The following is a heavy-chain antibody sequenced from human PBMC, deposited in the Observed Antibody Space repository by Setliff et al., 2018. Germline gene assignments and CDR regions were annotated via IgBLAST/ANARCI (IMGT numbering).Heavy chain of an antibody. CDR1: GYTFTDYY. J-gene: IGHJ5*02. Sequence: ASVKVSCKASGYTFTDYYIYWVRQAPGQGLQWMGRINPISGATDYAQKVQGRVTMTRDTSITTAYMELSSLSSDATAMYYCARSVHGDYVRLRQNNWVDPWGQGTLVTVSS. CDR3: ARSVHGDYVRLRQNNWVDP. V-gene: IGHV1-2*06. CDR2: INPISGAT. D-gene: IGHD4-17*01.